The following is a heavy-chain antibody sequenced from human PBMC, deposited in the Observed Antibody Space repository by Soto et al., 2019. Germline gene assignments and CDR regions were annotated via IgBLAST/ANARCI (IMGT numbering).Heavy chain of an antibody. CDR3: EGRIHYYDNNGDEEMFAY. J-gene: IGHJ4*02. D-gene: IGHD3-22*01. Sequence: QVQLVQSGAEVKKPGSSVKVSCKSSGGTFSAYTFSWVRQAPGQGLEWMGRIIPVVGIPNYAQKFQGRVTISTDKSTSTAYMELSSLRSDDTAVYYCEGRIHYYDNNGDEEMFAYWGQGTLVTVSS. V-gene: IGHV1-69*02. CDR2: IIPVVGIP. CDR1: GGTFSAYT.